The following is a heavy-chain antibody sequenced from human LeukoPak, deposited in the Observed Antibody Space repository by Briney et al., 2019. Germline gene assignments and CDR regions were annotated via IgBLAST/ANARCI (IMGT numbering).Heavy chain of an antibody. CDR1: GGSISSGGYY. Sequence: PSETLSLTCTVSGGSISSGGYYWSWIRQPPGKGLEWIGYIYHSGSTYYNPSLKSRVTISVDRSKNQFSLKLSSVTAADTAVYYCARLGYDIDPGIAAAGTPLLEGDYYYYYYMDVWGKGTTVTVSS. D-gene: IGHD6-13*01. V-gene: IGHV4-30-2*01. CDR3: ARLGYDIDPGIAAAGTPLLEGDYYYYYYMDV. CDR2: IYHSGST. J-gene: IGHJ6*03.